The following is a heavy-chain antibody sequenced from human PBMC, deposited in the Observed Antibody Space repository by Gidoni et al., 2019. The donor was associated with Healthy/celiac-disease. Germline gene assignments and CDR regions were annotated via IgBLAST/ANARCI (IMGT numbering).Heavy chain of an antibody. CDR1: GGSISSGGYY. Sequence: QVQLQESGPGLVKPSQTLSLTCTVSGGSISSGGYYWRWIRQHPGKGLEWIGYIYYSGSTYYNPSLKSRVTISVDTSKNQFSLKLSSVTAADTAVYYCARANTDIVVVPAAITPDAFDIWGQGTMVTVSS. D-gene: IGHD2-2*01. CDR2: IYYSGST. J-gene: IGHJ3*02. V-gene: IGHV4-31*03. CDR3: ARANTDIVVVPAAITPDAFDI.